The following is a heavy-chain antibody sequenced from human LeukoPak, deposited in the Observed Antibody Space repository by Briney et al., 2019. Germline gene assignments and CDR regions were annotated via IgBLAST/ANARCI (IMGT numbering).Heavy chain of an antibody. CDR3: AKAPVTTCRGAFCYPFDY. D-gene: IGHD2-15*01. CDR2: ISDTGNT. J-gene: IGHJ4*02. V-gene: IGHV3-23*01. Sequence: GGPLRLSCAASGFTLSSYAMSWVRQAPGKGLAWVSAISDTGNTYQADSVKGRFTISRDSSKNTLFLQMNRLRPEDAAVYYCAKAPVTTCRGAFCYPFDYWGLGTLVTVSS. CDR1: GFTLSSYA.